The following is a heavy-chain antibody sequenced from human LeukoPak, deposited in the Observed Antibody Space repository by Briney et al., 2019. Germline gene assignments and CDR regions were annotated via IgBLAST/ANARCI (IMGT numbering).Heavy chain of an antibody. D-gene: IGHD3-9*01. V-gene: IGHV1-69-2*01. J-gene: IGHJ4*02. CDR2: VDPEDGET. Sequence: GASVKVSCKASGYTFTDYYMHWVQQAPGKGLEWMGRVDPEDGETIYAEKFQGRVTITADTSTDTAYMELSSLRSEDTAVYYCATSLLTGYYTLDYWGQGTLVTVSS. CDR3: ATSLLTGYYTLDY. CDR1: GYTFTDYY.